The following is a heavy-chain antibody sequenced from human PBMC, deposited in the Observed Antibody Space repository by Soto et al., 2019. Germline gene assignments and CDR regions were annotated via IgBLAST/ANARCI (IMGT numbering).Heavy chain of an antibody. CDR3: ARAQLRSSSWYSGHDAFDI. V-gene: IGHV4-31*03. CDR1: GGSISSGGYY. J-gene: IGHJ3*02. CDR2: IYYSGST. Sequence: PSETLSLTCTVSGGSISSGGYYWSWIRQHPGKGLEWIGYIYYSGSTYYNPSLKSRVTISVDTSKNQFSLKLSSVTAADTAVYYCARAQLRSSSWYSGHDAFDIWGQGTIVTVSS. D-gene: IGHD6-13*01.